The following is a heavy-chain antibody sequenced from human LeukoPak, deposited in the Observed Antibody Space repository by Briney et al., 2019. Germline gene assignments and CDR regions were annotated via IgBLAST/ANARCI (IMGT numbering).Heavy chain of an antibody. D-gene: IGHD3-10*01. CDR1: GYTFNDYS. CDR2: INSNSGGT. Sequence: ASVKVSCKASGYTFNDYSIHWVRQAPGQGLEWMGRINSNSGGTSYVQKFQGRVTMTRDTSINTAYMELSGLTSDDSAVYYCARGGSGSGYLYYFDYWGQGTLVSVSS. CDR3: ARGGSGSGYLYYFDY. V-gene: IGHV1-2*06. J-gene: IGHJ4*02.